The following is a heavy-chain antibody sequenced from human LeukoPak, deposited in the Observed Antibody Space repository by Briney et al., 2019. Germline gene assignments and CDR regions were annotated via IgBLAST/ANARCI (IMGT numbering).Heavy chain of an antibody. D-gene: IGHD3-10*01. CDR2: ICGSGGST. CDR1: GSSFSSYA. V-gene: IGHV3-23*01. CDR3: AKGVGLWFGELLPFDY. J-gene: IGHJ4*02. Sequence: GGSLRLSCAASGSSFSSYAMSWVRQAPGKGLEWVSAICGSGGSTYDADSVKGRFTISRDNSKNTLYLQMNSLRAEDTAVYYCAKGVGLWFGELLPFDYWGQGTLVTVSS.